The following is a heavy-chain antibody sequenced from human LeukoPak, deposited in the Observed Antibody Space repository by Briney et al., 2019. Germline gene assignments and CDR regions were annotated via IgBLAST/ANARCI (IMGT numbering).Heavy chain of an antibody. CDR3: ARGRGTYYYGSGSYFGWVY. D-gene: IGHD3-10*01. CDR2: IYHSGST. J-gene: IGHJ4*02. CDR1: GGSISSGGYY. V-gene: IGHV4-30-2*01. Sequence: PSQTLSLTCTVSGGSISSGGYYWSWIRQPPGKGLEWIGYIYHSGSTYYNPSLKSRVTISVDRSKNQFSLKLSSVTAADTAVYYCARGRGTYYYGSGSYFGWVYWGQGTLVTVSS.